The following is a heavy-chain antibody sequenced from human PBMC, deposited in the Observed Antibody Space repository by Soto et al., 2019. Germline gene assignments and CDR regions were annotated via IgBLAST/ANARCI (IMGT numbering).Heavy chain of an antibody. CDR1: GLTFSTYA. Sequence: EVYLLESGGGLVQPGGSLRLSCAASGLTFSTYAMSWVRQAPGKGLEWVSTISDSGGRTYYAASVKGRFTISRDNSKNTLYLLMNSLSAEDTALYYCAKFHGSGTYYNFPDYWGQGTLVTVSS. V-gene: IGHV3-23*01. D-gene: IGHD3-10*01. J-gene: IGHJ4*02. CDR3: AKFHGSGTYYNFPDY. CDR2: ISDSGGRT.